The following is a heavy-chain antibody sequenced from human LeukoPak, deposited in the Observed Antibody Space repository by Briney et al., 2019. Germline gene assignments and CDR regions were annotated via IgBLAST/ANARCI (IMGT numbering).Heavy chain of an antibody. J-gene: IGHJ5*02. D-gene: IGHD4-17*01. V-gene: IGHV4-38-2*02. Sequence: SETLSLTCTVSGYSISSGYYWGWIRQPPGKGLEWIGEINHSGSTNYSPSLKSRVTISVDTSKNQFSLKLSSVTAADTAFYYCARSDLYGDYPPGNHWGQGTLVAVSS. CDR2: INHSGST. CDR1: GYSISSGYY. CDR3: ARSDLYGDYPPGNH.